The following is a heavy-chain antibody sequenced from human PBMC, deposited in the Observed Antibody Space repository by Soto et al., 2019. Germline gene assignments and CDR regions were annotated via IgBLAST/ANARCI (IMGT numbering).Heavy chain of an antibody. V-gene: IGHV4-59*11. CDR1: GGSIISHY. CDR2: IHYSGST. CDR3: ARGGWSLDY. D-gene: IGHD2-15*01. Sequence: QVQLQESGPGLMKPWETLSLTCSVSGGSIISHYWSWIRQPPGKGLEWIGYIHYSGSTDYNPSLKSRLTISVDTSKNQFSLKLSSVTAADTAVYYCARGGWSLDYWGRGTLVTVSS. J-gene: IGHJ4*02.